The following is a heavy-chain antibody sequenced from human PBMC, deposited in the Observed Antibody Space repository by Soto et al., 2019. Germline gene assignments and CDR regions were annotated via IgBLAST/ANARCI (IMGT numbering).Heavy chain of an antibody. V-gene: IGHV4-39*02. CDR2: IKYSGTT. CDR1: GGSISSSRCH. CDR3: VKDHRGYYPYDAFDI. J-gene: IGHJ3*02. D-gene: IGHD3-22*01. Sequence: PSETLSLTCTVSGGSISSSRCHWGWIRQPPGKGLEWIASIKYSGTTFYNPSLKSRVTLSVDTSKNQFALKLSSVTAAETAVYYCVKDHRGYYPYDAFDIWGQGTMVTVSS.